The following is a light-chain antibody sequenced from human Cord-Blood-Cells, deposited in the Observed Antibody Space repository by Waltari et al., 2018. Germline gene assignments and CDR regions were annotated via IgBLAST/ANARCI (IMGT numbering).Light chain of an antibody. V-gene: IGLV2-23*01. Sequence: QSALTRPASVSGSPGQSITISCTGTSSDVGSYNLVSWYQQHPGKAPKLMIYEGSKRPSGVSNRFSGSKSGNTASLTSSGLQAEDEADYYCCSYAGSSTFYVFGTGTKVTVL. J-gene: IGLJ1*01. CDR1: SSDVGSYNL. CDR2: EGS. CDR3: CSYAGSSTFYV.